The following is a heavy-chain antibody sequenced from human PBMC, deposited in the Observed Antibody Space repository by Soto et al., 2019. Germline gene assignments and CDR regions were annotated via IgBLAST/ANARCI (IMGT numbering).Heavy chain of an antibody. CDR3: ARGACSGGSCPGGAFDI. D-gene: IGHD2-15*01. CDR2: IKSDGSST. V-gene: IGHV3-74*01. Sequence: GESLKISCAASGFTFSSYWMHWVRQAPGKGLVWVSRIKSDGSSTSYADSVKGRFTISRDNAKNTLYLQMNSLRAEDTAVYYCARGACSGGSCPGGAFDIWGQGTMVTVSS. J-gene: IGHJ3*02. CDR1: GFTFSSYW.